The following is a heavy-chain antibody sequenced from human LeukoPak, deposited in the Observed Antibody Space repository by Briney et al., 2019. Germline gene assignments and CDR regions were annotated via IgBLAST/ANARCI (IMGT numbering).Heavy chain of an antibody. CDR2: IYYSGST. CDR3: ARMDTALVKPLDD. V-gene: IGHV4-59*01. J-gene: IGHJ4*02. CDR1: GFTFSDYY. Sequence: PGGSLRLSCAASGFTFSDYYMSWIRQPPGKGLEWIGYIYYSGSTNYNPSLKSRVTISVHTSKNQFSLKLSSVTAADTAVYYCARMDTALVKPLDDWGQGTLVTVSS. D-gene: IGHD5-18*01.